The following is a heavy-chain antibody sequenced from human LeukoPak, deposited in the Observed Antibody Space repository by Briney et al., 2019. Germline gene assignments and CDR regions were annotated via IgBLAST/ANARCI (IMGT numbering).Heavy chain of an antibody. Sequence: ASVKASCKASGNTFTSHDINWVRQATGQGLEWMGWMKPNSGNTGYAQKFQGRVTMTRDTSINTAYMELSDLRSEDTAVYYCLRGDSSGWGWGQGTQVTVSS. CDR1: GNTFTSHD. CDR3: LRGDSSGWG. CDR2: MKPNSGNT. V-gene: IGHV1-8*01. J-gene: IGHJ4*02. D-gene: IGHD6-19*01.